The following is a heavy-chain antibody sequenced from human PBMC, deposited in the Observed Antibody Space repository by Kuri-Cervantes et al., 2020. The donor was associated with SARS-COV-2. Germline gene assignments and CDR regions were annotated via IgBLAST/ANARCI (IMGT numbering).Heavy chain of an antibody. D-gene: IGHD6-13*01. CDR3: ARDRQQSGSWPLYSLVDHYYGMDV. Sequence: GESLKISCAASGFTFSGSAMHWVRQASGKGLEWVGRIRSKANSYATAYAASVKGRFTISRDNSKNTLYLQMNSLRAEDTAVYYCARDRQQSGSWPLYSLVDHYYGMDVWGQGTTVTVSS. J-gene: IGHJ6*02. V-gene: IGHV3-73*01. CDR2: IRSKANSYAT. CDR1: GFTFSGSA.